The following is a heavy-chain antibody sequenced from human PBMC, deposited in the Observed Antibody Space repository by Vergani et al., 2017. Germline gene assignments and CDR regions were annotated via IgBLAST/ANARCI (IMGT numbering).Heavy chain of an antibody. Sequence: QVQLVESGGGVVQPGRSLRLSCAASGFTFSSYGMHWVRQAPGKGLEWVAVISYDGSNKYYADSVKGRFTISRDNSKNTLYLQMNSLRAEDTAVYYCAKDXLRYFDWFGNYFDYWGQGTLVTVSS. V-gene: IGHV3-30*18. CDR1: GFTFSSYG. CDR3: AKDXLRYFDWFGNYFDY. J-gene: IGHJ4*02. D-gene: IGHD3-9*01. CDR2: ISYDGSNK.